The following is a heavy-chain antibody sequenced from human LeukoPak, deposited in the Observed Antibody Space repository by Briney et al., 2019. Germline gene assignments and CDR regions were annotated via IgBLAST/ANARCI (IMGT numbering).Heavy chain of an antibody. V-gene: IGHV4-59*01. CDR2: IYYSGST. J-gene: IGHJ6*02. CDR3: ARGGALPSYYYGMDV. CDR1: GGTISTYY. Sequence: ASETLFLTCTVSGGTISTYYWNWIRQPPGKGLEWIGYIYYSGSTNYNPSLKGRVTMSVDTSKNHFSLNLSSVTAADTAVYYCARGGALPSYYYGMDVWGQGTTVTVSS. D-gene: IGHD2-15*01.